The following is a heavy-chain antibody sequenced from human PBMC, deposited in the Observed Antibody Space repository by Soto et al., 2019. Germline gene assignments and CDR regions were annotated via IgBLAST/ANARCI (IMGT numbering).Heavy chain of an antibody. CDR2: ITRSGGTI. D-gene: IGHD3-10*01. V-gene: IGHV3-11*01. CDR3: ARVPYGSDLYFFDY. J-gene: IGHJ4*02. Sequence: GGSLRLSCAASGFTFSDYYMSWIRQAPGEGLEWVSYITRSGGTIYYADSVKGRFTISRDNAKNSLYLQMHSLRAEDTAVYYCARVPYGSDLYFFDYWGQGTLVTV. CDR1: GFTFSDYY.